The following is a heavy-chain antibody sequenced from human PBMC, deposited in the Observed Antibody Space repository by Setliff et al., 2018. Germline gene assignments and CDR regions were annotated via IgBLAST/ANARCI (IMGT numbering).Heavy chain of an antibody. J-gene: IGHJ4*02. CDR2: ISAYTGNT. V-gene: IGHV1-18*01. Sequence: ASVKVSCKTSGYSFSDSVVSWVRQAPGQGLEWMGWISAYTGNTKFAQKFQGRVTMTTDTSTTTAYLELRSLTSDDTAVYYCSRLVRYCTTTSCQGASGAEFWGQGTLVTVSS. D-gene: IGHD2-2*01. CDR1: GYSFSDSV. CDR3: SRLVRYCTTTSCQGASGAEF.